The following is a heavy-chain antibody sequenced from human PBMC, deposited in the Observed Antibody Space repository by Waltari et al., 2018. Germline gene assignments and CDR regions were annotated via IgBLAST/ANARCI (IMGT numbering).Heavy chain of an antibody. D-gene: IGHD6-13*01. CDR2: MSASGLI. CDR3: AKDEGARIAPTYGMDV. Sequence: EAQLSESGGGLVQPGGSLRLSCPASGFPFSTYTLHWARQAPGKGLEWVSVMSASGLIYYAESVKGRFSISRDNSKNTLYLQMNRLRDEDTAIYYCAKDEGARIAPTYGMDVWGQGTTVTVSS. CDR1: GFPFSTYT. V-gene: IGHV3-23*01. J-gene: IGHJ6*02.